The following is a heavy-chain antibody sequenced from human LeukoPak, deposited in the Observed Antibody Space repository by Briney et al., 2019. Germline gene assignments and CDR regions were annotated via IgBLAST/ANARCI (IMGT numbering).Heavy chain of an antibody. CDR1: SGSFSGYY. V-gene: IGHV4-34*01. D-gene: IGHD2-15*01. CDR2: INHSGST. J-gene: IGHJ6*02. CDR3: ARGLGTLFYCSGGSCYGPRRYGMDV. Sequence: SETLARTCAVYSGSFSGYYWSWIRQPPGKGQEWIGEINHSGSTNYNPSLKSRVTISVDTSKNQFSLKLSSVTAADTAVYYCARGLGTLFYCSGGSCYGPRRYGMDVWGQGTTVTVSS.